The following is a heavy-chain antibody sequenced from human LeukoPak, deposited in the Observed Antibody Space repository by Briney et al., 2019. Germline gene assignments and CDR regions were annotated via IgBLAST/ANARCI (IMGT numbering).Heavy chain of an antibody. CDR1: GSTFSSYA. Sequence: GRSLRLSCAASGSTFSSYAMSWVRQAPGKGLEWVAVISYDGSNKYYADSGKGRFTISRDNSKNTLSLQMNSLRAEDTAVYYCAKPDSPTDYDTGGLDYWGQGTLVTVSS. CDR3: AKPDSPTDYDTGGLDY. D-gene: IGHD3-22*01. J-gene: IGHJ4*02. V-gene: IGHV3-30*18. CDR2: ISYDGSNK.